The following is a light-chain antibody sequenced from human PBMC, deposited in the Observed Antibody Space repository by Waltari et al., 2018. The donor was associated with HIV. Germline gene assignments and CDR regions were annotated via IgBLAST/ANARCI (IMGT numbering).Light chain of an antibody. CDR2: ASA. Sequence: VLTQSPGTLSVSPGGNATLPCRASQTIDQKSMSWYHQRPGQAPRLILFASATRATDSPDRFRGSESGTEFTLTIRRLEPEDFAVYYCHVYGGSPRWTFGPGTRLE. CDR3: HVYGGSPRWT. CDR1: QTIDQKS. J-gene: IGKJ1*01. V-gene: IGKV3-20*01.